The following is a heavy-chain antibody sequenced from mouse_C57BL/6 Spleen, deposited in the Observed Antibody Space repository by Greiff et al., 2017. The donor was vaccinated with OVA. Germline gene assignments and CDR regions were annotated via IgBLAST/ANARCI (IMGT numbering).Heavy chain of an antibody. CDR2: IWWDDDK. D-gene: IGHD2-3*01. J-gene: IGHJ3*01. CDR3: ARRGGYYWFAY. CDR1: GFSLSTFGMG. Sequence: QVTLKVSGPGILQPSQTLSLTCSFSGFSLSTFGMGVGWIRQPSGKGLEWLAHIWWDDDKYYKPALKRRLTITKDTSKNQVFRKMASVDTADTATYYCARRGGYYWFAYWGQGTLVTVSA. V-gene: IGHV8-8*01.